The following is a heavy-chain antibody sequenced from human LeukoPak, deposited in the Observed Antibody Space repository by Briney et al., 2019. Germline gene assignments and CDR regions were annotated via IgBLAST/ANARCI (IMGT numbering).Heavy chain of an antibody. V-gene: IGHV3-23*01. CDR2: MSGSGDST. J-gene: IGHJ4*02. CDR1: GFNFRSYV. Sequence: PGGSLRLSCEASGFNFRSYVMSWVRQAPGKGLEWVSGMSGSGDSTYYADSVKGRFAISRDNAKNTLYLQMNSLRVEDTAVYYCVCLGLGGLSLDWGQGTLVTVSS. D-gene: IGHD3-16*01. CDR3: VCLGLGGLSLD.